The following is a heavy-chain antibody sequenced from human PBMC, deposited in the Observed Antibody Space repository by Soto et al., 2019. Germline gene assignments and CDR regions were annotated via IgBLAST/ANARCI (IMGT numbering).Heavy chain of an antibody. D-gene: IGHD3-3*01. J-gene: IGHJ3*02. CDR3: ARRGVVKDAFDI. V-gene: IGHV5-51*01. CDR2: IYPGDSDT. Sequence: GESLKISCKGSGYSFTIYWIGWVRQMPEKGLEWMGMIYPGDSDTRYSPSYQGQVTISADKSISTAYLQWSIMKASDTAMYYCARRGVVKDAFDIWGQGTMVTVSS. CDR1: GYSFTIYW.